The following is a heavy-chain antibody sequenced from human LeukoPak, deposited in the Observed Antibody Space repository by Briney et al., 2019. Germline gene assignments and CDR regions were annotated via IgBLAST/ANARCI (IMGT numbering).Heavy chain of an antibody. J-gene: IGHJ4*02. CDR1: GFTFSTHS. V-gene: IGHV3-7*01. CDR3: ARLNWNYNFDY. D-gene: IGHD1-7*01. Sequence: PGGSLRLSCAASGFTFSTHSMNWVRQAPGKGLEWVANIKQDGSEKYYVDSVKGRFTISRDNAKNSLYLQMNSLRAEDTAVYYCARLNWNYNFDYWGQGTLVTVSS. CDR2: IKQDGSEK.